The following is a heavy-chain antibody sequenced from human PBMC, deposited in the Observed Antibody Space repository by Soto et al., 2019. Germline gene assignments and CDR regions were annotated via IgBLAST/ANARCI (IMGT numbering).Heavy chain of an antibody. CDR1: GVSIHNSHSF. Sequence: SETLSLTCAVSGVSIHNSHSFWGWIRQPPGKGLEFIGSVYHSGGSYYNPSLKGRVTISVDTSNNQISLRVNSVTAADTAVYYCGRVVEGATRHTDSDSWGQGMLVTVSS. CDR3: GRVVEGATRHTDSDS. CDR2: VYHSGGS. V-gene: IGHV4-39*02. J-gene: IGHJ5*02. D-gene: IGHD2-15*01.